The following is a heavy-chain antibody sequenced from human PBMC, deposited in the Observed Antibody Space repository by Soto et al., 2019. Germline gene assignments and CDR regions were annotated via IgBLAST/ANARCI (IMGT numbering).Heavy chain of an antibody. CDR3: ARVVYCSGGSCYYYYGMDV. V-gene: IGHV3-21*01. D-gene: IGHD2-15*01. Sequence: EVQLVESGGGLVKPGGSLRLSCAASGFTFSRYNMNWVRQAPGKGLEWFSSISSSSSYIYYADSVKGRFTISRDNAKNSLYLQMNSLRAEDTAVYYCARVVYCSGGSCYYYYGMDVWGQGTTVTVSS. CDR1: GFTFSRYN. CDR2: ISSSSSYI. J-gene: IGHJ6*02.